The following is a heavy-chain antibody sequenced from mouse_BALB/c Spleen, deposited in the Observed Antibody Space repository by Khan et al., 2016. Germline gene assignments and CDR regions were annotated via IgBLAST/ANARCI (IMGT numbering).Heavy chain of an antibody. Sequence: QVQLQQSGAELAKPGASGKWSCKASGYTFTSYWRHWVKQRPGQGREWIGYINPSTGYTEYNQKFKDKATLTADKSSSTAYMQLSSLTSEDSAVYYCAYYGNYDYWGQGTTLTVSS. J-gene: IGHJ2*01. V-gene: IGHV1-7*01. CDR2: INPSTGYT. CDR1: GYTFTSYW. D-gene: IGHD2-1*01. CDR3: AYYGNYDY.